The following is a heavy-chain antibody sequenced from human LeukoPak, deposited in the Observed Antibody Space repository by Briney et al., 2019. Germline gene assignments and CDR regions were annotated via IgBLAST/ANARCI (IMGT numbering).Heavy chain of an antibody. J-gene: IGHJ6*02. CDR1: GGSTSSDY. D-gene: IGHD2-21*01. Sequence: SETLSLTCSVSGGSTSSDYWSWIRQPPGKGLEWIGYILYSGSTNYDPSLKSRVTISVDTSKNLFSLKLTSVTAADTAIYYCARITFVVEGYGMDVWGQGTTVTVSS. CDR2: ILYSGST. V-gene: IGHV4-59*01. CDR3: ARITFVVEGYGMDV.